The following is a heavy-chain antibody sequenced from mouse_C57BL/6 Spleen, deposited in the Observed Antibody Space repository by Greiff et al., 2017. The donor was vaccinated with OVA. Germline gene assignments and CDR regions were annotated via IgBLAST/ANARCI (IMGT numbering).Heavy chain of an antibody. CDR1: GYSITSGYD. D-gene: IGHD2-4*01. CDR2: ISYSGST. J-gene: IGHJ4*01. Sequence: EVHLVESGPGMVKPSQSLSLTCTVTGYSITSGYDWHWIRHFPGNKLEWMGYISYSGSTNYNPSLKSRISITHDTSKNPFFLKLNSVTTEDTATYYCARGLRYAMDYWGQGTSVTVSS. CDR3: ARGLRYAMDY. V-gene: IGHV3-1*01.